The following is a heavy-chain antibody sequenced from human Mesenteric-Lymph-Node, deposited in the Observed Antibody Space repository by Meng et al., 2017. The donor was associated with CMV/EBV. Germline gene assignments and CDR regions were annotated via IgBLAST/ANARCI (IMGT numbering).Heavy chain of an antibody. CDR3: AKPSGYSSSWYHY. J-gene: IGHJ4*02. CDR1: GFTFSSYS. CDR2: ISSSSSYI. D-gene: IGHD6-13*01. V-gene: IGHV3-21*04. Sequence: GESLKISCAASGFTFSSYSMNWVRQAPGKGLEWVSSISSSSSYIYYADSVKGRFTISRDNAKNSLYLQMNSLRAEDTAVYYCAKPSGYSSSWYHYWGQGTLVTVSS.